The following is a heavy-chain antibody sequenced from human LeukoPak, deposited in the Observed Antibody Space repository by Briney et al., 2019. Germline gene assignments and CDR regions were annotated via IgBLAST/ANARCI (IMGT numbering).Heavy chain of an antibody. D-gene: IGHD6-13*01. Sequence: ASVKVSCKASEYTFTAYYLHWVRQAPGQGLEWMGIINPSGGSTRSAQNFQDRVTMTRDTSTSTVYMELSSLRSEDTAVYYCARGPATATAWPFDYWGQGTLVTVSS. CDR2: INPSGGST. CDR3: ARGPATATAWPFDY. J-gene: IGHJ4*02. V-gene: IGHV1-46*01. CDR1: EYTFTAYY.